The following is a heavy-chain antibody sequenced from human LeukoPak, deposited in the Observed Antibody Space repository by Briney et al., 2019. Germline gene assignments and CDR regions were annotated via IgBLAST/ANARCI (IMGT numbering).Heavy chain of an antibody. D-gene: IGHD2-21*01. CDR1: GFTFSSYS. CDR3: ARDQFQGAFDI. Sequence: SGGSLRLSCAASGFTFSSYSMNWVRQAPGKGLEWVSSISSSSSYIYYADSVKGRFTISRDNAKNSLYLQMNSLRAEDTAVYYCARDQFQGAFDIWGQGTMVTVSS. J-gene: IGHJ3*02. CDR2: ISSSSSYI. V-gene: IGHV3-21*01.